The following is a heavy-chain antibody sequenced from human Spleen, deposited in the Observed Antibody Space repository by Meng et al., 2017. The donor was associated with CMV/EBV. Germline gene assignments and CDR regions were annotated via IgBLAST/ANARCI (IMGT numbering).Heavy chain of an antibody. V-gene: IGHV1-18*01. CDR3: ARGGEANDYFLRRFDP. CDR1: GYTFTSYG. Sequence: SGYTFTSYGISWVRQAPGQGLEWMGWISAYNGNTNYAQKLQGRVTMTTDTSTSTAYMELRSLRSDDTAVYYCARGGEANDYFLRRFDPWGQGTLVTVSS. D-gene: IGHD2/OR15-2a*01. CDR2: ISAYNGNT. J-gene: IGHJ5*02.